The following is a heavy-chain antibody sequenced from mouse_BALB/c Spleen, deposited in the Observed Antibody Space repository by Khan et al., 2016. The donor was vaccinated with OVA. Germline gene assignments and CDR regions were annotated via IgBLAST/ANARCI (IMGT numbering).Heavy chain of an antibody. Sequence: EVQLQESGPGLVKPSQTVSLTCTVTGISITSGNYRWSWIRQFPGNKLEWIGNIYYSGTVTYNPSLTSRTTITRDTSKNQFFLELNSLTAEDTATYYCARDYGSLYWFFDVGGAGTTGTVSS. CDR2: IYYSGTV. D-gene: IGHD1-1*01. CDR1: GISITSGNYR. V-gene: IGHV3-5*02. J-gene: IGHJ1*01. CDR3: ARDYGSLYWFFDV.